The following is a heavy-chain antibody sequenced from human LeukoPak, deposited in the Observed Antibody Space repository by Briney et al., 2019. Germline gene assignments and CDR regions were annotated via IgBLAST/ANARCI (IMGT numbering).Heavy chain of an antibody. Sequence: PVRALRLSRAASGFTFDDYAMHWVRQAPGKGLEWVSGISWNSGRIGYAESVKGRFTISRDNAKNSLYLQMNSLRAEDTALYYCAKDGLWFGELLHPTRFDYWGQGTLVTVSS. CDR2: ISWNSGRI. D-gene: IGHD3-10*01. CDR1: GFTFDDYA. V-gene: IGHV3-9*01. CDR3: AKDGLWFGELLHPTRFDY. J-gene: IGHJ4*02.